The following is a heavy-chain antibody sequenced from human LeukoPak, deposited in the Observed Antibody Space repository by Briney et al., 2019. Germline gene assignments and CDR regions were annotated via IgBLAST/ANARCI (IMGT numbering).Heavy chain of an antibody. J-gene: IGHJ4*02. Sequence: SETLSLTCAVYGGSFSGYYLSWIRQPPGKGLEWIGEINHSGSTNYNPSLKSRVTISVDTSKNQFSLKLSSVTAADTAVYYCARGASDFWSGYSDYFDYWGQGTLVTVSS. V-gene: IGHV4-34*01. D-gene: IGHD3-3*01. CDR2: INHSGST. CDR1: GGSFSGYY. CDR3: ARGASDFWSGYSDYFDY.